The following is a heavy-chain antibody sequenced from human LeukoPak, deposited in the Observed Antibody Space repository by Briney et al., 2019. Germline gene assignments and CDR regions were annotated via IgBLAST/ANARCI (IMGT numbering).Heavy chain of an antibody. CDR1: GGSISSYY. V-gene: IGHV4-59*08. Sequence: SETLSLTCTVSGGSISSYYWSWIRQPPGKGLEWIGYIYYSGSTNYNPSLKSRVTISVDTSKNQFSLKLSSVTAADTAVYYCALKRASAYTYYYYYCYMDVWGKGTTVTVSS. D-gene: IGHD2-21*01. CDR2: IYYSGST. CDR3: ALKRASAYTYYYYYCYMDV. J-gene: IGHJ6*03.